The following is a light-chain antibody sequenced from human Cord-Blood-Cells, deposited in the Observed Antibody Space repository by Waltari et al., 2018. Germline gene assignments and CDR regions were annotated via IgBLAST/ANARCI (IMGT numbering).Light chain of an antibody. CDR2: DAS. CDR1: QSISSW. V-gene: IGKV1-5*01. Sequence: DIQMTQSPSTLSASVGDRVTITCRASQSISSWLAWYPQKPGKAPKLLIYDASSLESGVPSRFSGSRSGTEFTLTISSLQPDDFATYYCQQYNSYSWTFGQGTKVEIK. J-gene: IGKJ1*01. CDR3: QQYNSYSWT.